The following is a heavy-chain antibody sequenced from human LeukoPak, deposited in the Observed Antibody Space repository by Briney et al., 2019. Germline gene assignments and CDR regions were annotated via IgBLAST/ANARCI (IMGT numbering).Heavy chain of an antibody. CDR3: ARGVTLTTRPEIWAGDY. J-gene: IGHJ4*02. D-gene: IGHD6-6*01. CDR2: INPSGGSR. CDR1: GGIFSNYG. V-gene: IGHV1-46*01. Sequence: ASVKVSCKASGGIFSNYGVSWVRQAPGQGLEWVGIINPSGGSRTYAQKFQGRVTMTRDTSTSTVYMELSSLTSEDTAVYYCARGVTLTTRPEIWAGDYWGQGTLVTVPS.